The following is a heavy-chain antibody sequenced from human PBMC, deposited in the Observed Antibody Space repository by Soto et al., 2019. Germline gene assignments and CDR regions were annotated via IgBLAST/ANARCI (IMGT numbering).Heavy chain of an antibody. CDR1: GGSISSYY. D-gene: IGHD2-15*01. CDR3: ARVRAELGYCSGASCLPYHHGMDV. Sequence: SETLSLTCTVSGGSISSYYWSWIRQPPGKGLEWIGYIYYSGSTNYNPSLKSRVTISVDTSKNQFSLKLSSVTAADTAVYYCARVRAELGYCSGASCLPYHHGMDVWGQGTTVTVSS. CDR2: IYYSGST. V-gene: IGHV4-59*01. J-gene: IGHJ6*02.